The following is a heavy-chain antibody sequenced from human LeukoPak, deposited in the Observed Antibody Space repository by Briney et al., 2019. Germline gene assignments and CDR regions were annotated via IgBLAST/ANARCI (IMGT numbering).Heavy chain of an antibody. D-gene: IGHD6-13*01. CDR1: GFTLSSYA. Sequence: GRSLRLSCAASGFTLSSYAMHWVRQAPGKGLEWVALISYDGSNKYYADFVKGRFTISRDSSKNTLYLQVNSLRAEDTAVYYGAKEGLGGSWCPNYFDYWGQGTLVTVSS. CDR2: ISYDGSNK. CDR3: AKEGLGGSWCPNYFDY. V-gene: IGHV3-30*18. J-gene: IGHJ4*02.